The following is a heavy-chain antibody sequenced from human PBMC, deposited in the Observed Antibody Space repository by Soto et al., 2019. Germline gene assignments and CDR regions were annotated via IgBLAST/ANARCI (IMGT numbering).Heavy chain of an antibody. J-gene: IGHJ6*02. CDR3: ARDAYGSGGYLDV. CDR2: ISYDGSNK. D-gene: IGHD3-10*01. V-gene: IGHV3-30-3*01. Sequence: GGSLRLSCAASGFTFSSYAMHWVRQAPGKGLEWVEVISYDGSNKYYADAGKGRFTISRDNSKNTLYLQMNSLRAEDTAVYYCARDAYGSGGYLDVWGQGTTVTVSS. CDR1: GFTFSSYA.